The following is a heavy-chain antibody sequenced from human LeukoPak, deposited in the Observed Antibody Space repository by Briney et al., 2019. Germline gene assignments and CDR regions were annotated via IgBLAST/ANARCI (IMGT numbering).Heavy chain of an antibody. CDR2: IYHSGST. D-gene: IGHD3-10*01. V-gene: IGHV4-38-2*02. J-gene: IGHJ4*02. Sequence: PSETLSLTCTVSGYSISSGYYWGWIRQPPGKGLEWIGSIYHSGSTNYNPSLKSRVTISVDTSQNQFSLKLSSVTAADTAVYYCARDVPFNYGSGSYYNLYFDYWGQGTLVTVSS. CDR3: ARDVPFNYGSGSYYNLYFDY. CDR1: GYSISSGYY.